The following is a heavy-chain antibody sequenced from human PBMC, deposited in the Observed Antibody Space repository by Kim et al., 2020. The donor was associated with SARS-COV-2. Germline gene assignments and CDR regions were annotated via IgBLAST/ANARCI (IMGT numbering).Heavy chain of an antibody. CDR3: ARGKGIGSVWYNFDY. D-gene: IGHD6-19*01. Sequence: DAVQRLFTISRDNAKNSLYLQMNSLRAEDTAVYYCARGKGIGSVWYNFDYWGQGTLVTVSS. J-gene: IGHJ4*02. V-gene: IGHV3-21*01.